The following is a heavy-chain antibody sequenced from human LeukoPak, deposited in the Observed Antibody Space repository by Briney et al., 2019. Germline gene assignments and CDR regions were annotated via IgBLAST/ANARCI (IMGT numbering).Heavy chain of an antibody. Sequence: GGSLRLSCAASGFTFSGYSMSWVRQAPGKGLEWVSSISTSGDNTYYADSVKGRFTISRDNSKNTLYLQMNSLRAEDTAVYYCARGLPYFDYWGQGTLVTVSS. CDR1: GFTFSGYS. V-gene: IGHV3-23*01. J-gene: IGHJ4*02. D-gene: IGHD2-15*01. CDR3: ARGLPYFDY. CDR2: ISTSGDNT.